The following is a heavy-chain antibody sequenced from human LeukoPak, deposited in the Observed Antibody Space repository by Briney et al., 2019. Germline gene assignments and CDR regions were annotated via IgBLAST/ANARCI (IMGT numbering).Heavy chain of an antibody. J-gene: IGHJ5*02. Sequence: SETLSLTCTVSGGSISSSSYYWGWIRQPPGKGLEWIGGIYYSGSTYYNPSLKSRVTISVDTSKNQFSLKLSSVTAADTAVYYCARHFGLFDPWGQGTLVTVSS. CDR3: ARHFGLFDP. CDR1: GGSISSSSYY. V-gene: IGHV4-39*01. CDR2: IYYSGST. D-gene: IGHD3-3*01.